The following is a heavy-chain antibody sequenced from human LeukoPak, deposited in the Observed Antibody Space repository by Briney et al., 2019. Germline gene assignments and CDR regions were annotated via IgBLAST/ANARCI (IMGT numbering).Heavy chain of an antibody. CDR1: GFTFSTYG. V-gene: IGHV3-30*02. Sequence: GGSLRLSCAASGFTFSTYGMHWVRQAPGKGLEWVTFIPYDRSTKYYADSVKGRFTISRDNSKNMLYLQMNSLRAEDTAVYYCAGDFDYWGREPWSPSPQ. CDR2: IPYDRSTK. CDR3: AGDFDY. J-gene: IGHJ4*02.